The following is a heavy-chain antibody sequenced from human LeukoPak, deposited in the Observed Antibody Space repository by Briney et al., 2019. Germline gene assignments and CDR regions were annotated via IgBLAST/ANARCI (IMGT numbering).Heavy chain of an antibody. J-gene: IGHJ4*02. CDR2: ISSSGSTI. V-gene: IGHV3-11*01. D-gene: IGHD6-19*01. Sequence: PGGSLRLSCAASGFTFSDYYMSWIRQAPGKGLEWVSYISSSGSTIYYADSVKGRFTISRDNAKNSLYMQMNSLRAEDTAVYYCARGELYSSGWYDLPAPFDYWGQGTLVTVSS. CDR3: ARGELYSSGWYDLPAPFDY. CDR1: GFTFSDYY.